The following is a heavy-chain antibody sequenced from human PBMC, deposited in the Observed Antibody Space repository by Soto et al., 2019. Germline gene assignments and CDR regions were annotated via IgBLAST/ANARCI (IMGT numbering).Heavy chain of an antibody. V-gene: IGHV3-23*01. D-gene: IGHD1-26*01. CDR1: GFTFSYYA. Sequence: PGGSLRLSCAASGFTFSYYAMSWVRQAPGKGLEWVSIISANGGRTYYADSVKGRFTISRDNSKNTLYVQINSLRGEDTAVYYCXKDGASTRWVHYYGMDVWGQGTTVTVSS. CDR2: ISANGGRT. CDR3: XKDGASTRWVHYYGMDV. J-gene: IGHJ6*02.